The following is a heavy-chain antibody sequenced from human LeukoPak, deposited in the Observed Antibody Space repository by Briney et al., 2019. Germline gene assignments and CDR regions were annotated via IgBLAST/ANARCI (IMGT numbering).Heavy chain of an antibody. J-gene: IGHJ3*02. D-gene: IGHD6-19*01. CDR1: GGSISSYY. Sequence: SETLSLTCTVSGGSISSYYWSWIRQPPGKGLEWIGYIYYSGSTNYNPSLKSRVTMSVDTSKNQFSLKLSSVTAADTAVYYCARDSPYSSGRYDFAFDIWGQGTMVTVSS. CDR3: ARDSPYSSGRYDFAFDI. CDR2: IYYSGST. V-gene: IGHV4-59*12.